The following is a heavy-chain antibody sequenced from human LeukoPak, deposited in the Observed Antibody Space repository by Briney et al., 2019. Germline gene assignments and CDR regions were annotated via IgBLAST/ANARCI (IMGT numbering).Heavy chain of an antibody. CDR1: GFTFSTYG. V-gene: IGHV3-33*01. CDR2: IWYDGSNK. D-gene: IGHD6-13*01. Sequence: GGSLRLSCAASGFTFSTYGMHWVRQAPGKGLEWVAVIWYDGSNKYHADSVKGRFAISRDNSKNTLYLQMNSLRAEDTAVYYCARDLPIAAGNNWFDPWGQGTLVTVSS. J-gene: IGHJ5*02. CDR3: ARDLPIAAGNNWFDP.